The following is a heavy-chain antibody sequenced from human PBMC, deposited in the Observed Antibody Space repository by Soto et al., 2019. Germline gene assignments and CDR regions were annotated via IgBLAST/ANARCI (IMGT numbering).Heavy chain of an antibody. CDR1: GYTFTSSY. D-gene: IGHD3-22*01. V-gene: IGHV1-46*01. CDR2: INPNGGGT. CDR3: ARDSGDSSGYMLDY. J-gene: IGHJ4*02. Sequence: QVPLVQSGAGVKKPGASVKVSCQASGYTFTSSYIPWVRQAPGQGLEWMGIINPNGGGTSYAQKFQGRVTMTRDTSTSTVYMELSSLGSEDTAVYYCARDSGDSSGYMLDYWGQGALVTVSS.